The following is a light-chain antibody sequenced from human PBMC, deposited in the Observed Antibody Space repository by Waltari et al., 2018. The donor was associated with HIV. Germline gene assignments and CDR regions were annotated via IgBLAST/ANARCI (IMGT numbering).Light chain of an antibody. J-gene: IGKJ5*01. CDR1: QRVSSY. CDR2: GAS. V-gene: IGKV3-11*01. CDR3: HQRSSWPLT. Sequence: EIVLTQSPATLSLSPGERATLPCRASQRVSSYLAWYQQKPGQAPRLLFYGASSRATGIPARFSGSGSGTDFTLTISSLEPGDFGVYYCHQRSSWPLTFGQGTRLEIK.